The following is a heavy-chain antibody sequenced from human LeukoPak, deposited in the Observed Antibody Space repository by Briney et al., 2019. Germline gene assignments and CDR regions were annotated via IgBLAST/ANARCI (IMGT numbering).Heavy chain of an antibody. J-gene: IGHJ4*02. D-gene: IGHD1-1*01. Sequence: GGSLRLSCAASGFRFSDYEMNWVRQAPGKGLEWVSYISSSGALVFYADSVKGRFAISRDNAKNSLYLHMSSLRAEDTAIYYCARVPTTADIDYWGRGTLVTVSS. V-gene: IGHV3-48*03. CDR3: ARVPTTADIDY. CDR2: ISSSGALV. CDR1: GFRFSDYE.